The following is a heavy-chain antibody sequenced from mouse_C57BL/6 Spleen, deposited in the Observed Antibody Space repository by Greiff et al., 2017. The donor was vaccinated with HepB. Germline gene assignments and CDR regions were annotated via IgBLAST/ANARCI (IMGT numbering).Heavy chain of an antibody. D-gene: IGHD1-1*01. CDR3: TTGGDYGSEY. Sequence: VQLKQSGAELVRPGTSVKLSCTASGFNIKDDYMHWVKQRPEQGLEWIGWIDPENGDTEYASKFQGKATITADTSSNTAYLQLSSLTSEDTAVYYCTTGGDYGSEYWGQGTTLTVSS. CDR1: GFNIKDDY. V-gene: IGHV14-4*01. J-gene: IGHJ2*01. CDR2: IDPENGDT.